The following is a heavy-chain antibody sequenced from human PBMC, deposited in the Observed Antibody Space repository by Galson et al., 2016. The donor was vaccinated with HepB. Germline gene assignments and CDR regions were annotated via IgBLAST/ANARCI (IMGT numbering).Heavy chain of an antibody. D-gene: IGHD5/OR15-5a*01. V-gene: IGHV3-7*01. CDR3: ARLRRAPRSIDP. Sequence: SLRLSCAASEFTFSDYWMTWVRQAPGKGLEWVANIEQHGSVKDYGASMKGRFTISRDNARTSLYLEMSNLRVEDTAVYYCARLRRAPRSIDPWGRGTLGTVS. J-gene: IGHJ2*01. CDR1: EFTFSDYW. CDR2: IEQHGSVK.